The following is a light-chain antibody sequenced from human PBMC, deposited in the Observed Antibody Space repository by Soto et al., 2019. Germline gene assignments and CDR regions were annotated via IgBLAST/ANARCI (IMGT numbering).Light chain of an antibody. CDR3: QQYNNWPLT. V-gene: IGKV3-15*01. CDR2: GAS. J-gene: IGKJ4*01. Sequence: EIGMTQSPATLSVYPCERATLSCRASQTVNNNLAWYQQKPGQAPRLLIYGASARATGIPARFSGSGSGTEFTLTISSLQSEDFAVYYCQQYNNWPLTFGGGTKVQIK. CDR1: QTVNNN.